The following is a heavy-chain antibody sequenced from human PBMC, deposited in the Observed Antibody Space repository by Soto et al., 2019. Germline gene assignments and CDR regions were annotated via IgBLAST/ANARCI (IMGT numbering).Heavy chain of an antibody. Sequence: GGSLRLSCAASGFTFSSYDMHWVRQATGKGLEWVSAIGTAGGTYYPGSVKGRFTISRENAKNSLYLQMNSLRAGDTAVYYCARGGGRVATPWFDPWGQGTLVTVSS. D-gene: IGHD5-12*01. V-gene: IGHV3-13*04. J-gene: IGHJ5*02. CDR1: GFTFSSYD. CDR2: IGTAGGT. CDR3: ARGGGRVATPWFDP.